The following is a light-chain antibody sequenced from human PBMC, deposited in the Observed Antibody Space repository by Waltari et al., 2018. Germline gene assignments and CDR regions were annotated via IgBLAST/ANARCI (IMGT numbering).Light chain of an antibody. J-gene: IGKJ3*01. CDR2: KAS. V-gene: IGKV1-5*03. CDR1: QSISSW. Sequence: DIQMTQSPSTLSASVGDRVTITCRASQSISSWLAWYQQKPGKAPKLLIYKASSLESGVPSRFSCRGSGTEFKLTISSLPPDDFATYYCQQYNSYTFGPGTKVDIK. CDR3: QQYNSYT.